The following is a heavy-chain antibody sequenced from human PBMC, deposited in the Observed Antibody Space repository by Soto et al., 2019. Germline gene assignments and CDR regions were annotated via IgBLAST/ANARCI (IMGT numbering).Heavy chain of an antibody. V-gene: IGHV1-2*02. J-gene: IGHJ3*02. D-gene: IGHD4-17*01. CDR3: AREISYGGNSAGDAFDI. CDR1: GYTFTGYY. Sequence: QVQLVQSGAEVKKPGASVKVSCKASGYTFTGYYMHWVRQDPGQGLEWMGWINPNSGGTNYAQKFQGRVTMTRDTSISTAYMELSRLRSDDTAVYYCAREISYGGNSAGDAFDIWGQGTMVTVSS. CDR2: INPNSGGT.